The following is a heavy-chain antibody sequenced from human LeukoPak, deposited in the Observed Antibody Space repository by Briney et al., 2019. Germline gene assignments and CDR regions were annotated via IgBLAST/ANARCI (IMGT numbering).Heavy chain of an antibody. D-gene: IGHD6-13*01. Sequence: GGSLRLSCAASGFSSYGMHWVRKDPGKGLEWVAVIWYDESNKYYADSVKGRFTISRDNSRNTLYLQMNSLRAEDTAVYYCARDGFSSSWYGRALDCWGQGTLVTVSS. CDR1: GFSSYG. V-gene: IGHV3-33*01. J-gene: IGHJ4*02. CDR2: IWYDESNK. CDR3: ARDGFSSSWYGRALDC.